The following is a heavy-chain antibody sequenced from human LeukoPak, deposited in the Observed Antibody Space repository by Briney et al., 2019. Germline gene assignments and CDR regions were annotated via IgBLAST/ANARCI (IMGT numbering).Heavy chain of an antibody. V-gene: IGHV3-23*01. CDR3: AEGKGYSSSSSDH. CDR2: ISGSDGST. J-gene: IGHJ5*02. Sequence: GGSLRLSCAASGFTFNSHAMNWVRQAPGKGLEWVSAISGSDGSTYYADSVKGRFTISRDNSKNTLYLQMNSLRAEDTAVYRCAEGKGYSSSSSDHWGQGTLVTVSS. D-gene: IGHD6-6*01. CDR1: GFTFNSHA.